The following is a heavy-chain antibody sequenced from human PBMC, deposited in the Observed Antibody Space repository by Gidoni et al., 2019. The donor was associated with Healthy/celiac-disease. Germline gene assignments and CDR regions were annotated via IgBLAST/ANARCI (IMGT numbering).Heavy chain of an antibody. J-gene: IGHJ4*02. V-gene: IGHV4-39*01. CDR2: IYYSGST. CDR1: GGSISSSSYY. Sequence: QLQLQESGPGLVKPSETLSLTCTVSGGSISSSSYYWGWIRQPPGKGLEWIGSIYYSGSTYYNPSLKSRVTISVDTSKNQFSLKLSSVTAADTAVYYCARRVRIQLWSYYFDYWGQGTLVTVSS. CDR3: ARRVRIQLWSYYFDY. D-gene: IGHD5-18*01.